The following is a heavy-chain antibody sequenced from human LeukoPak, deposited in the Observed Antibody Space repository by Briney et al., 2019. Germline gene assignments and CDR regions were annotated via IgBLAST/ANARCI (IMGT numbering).Heavy chain of an antibody. D-gene: IGHD1-26*01. Sequence: SETLSLTCAVYGGSFSGYYWSWIRQPPGKGLEWIGYIYYSGSTNYNPSLKSRVTISVDTSKNQFSLKLGSVTAADTAVYYCAREEALGSGGFDYWGQGILVTVSS. V-gene: IGHV4-59*01. CDR2: IYYSGST. J-gene: IGHJ4*02. CDR3: AREEALGSGGFDY. CDR1: GGSFSGYY.